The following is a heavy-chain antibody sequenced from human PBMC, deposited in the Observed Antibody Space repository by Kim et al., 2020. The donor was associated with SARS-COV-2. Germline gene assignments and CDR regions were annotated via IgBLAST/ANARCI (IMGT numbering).Heavy chain of an antibody. Sequence: GGSLRLSCVASGFTFSAYSMHWVRQAPGKGLEWVSYIDSGSTTEHYADSVKGRFTISRDDDKMTLYLQMHSLRDEDTAVYYCTRELYTGPSMEDFDSWGQGTLVTVSS. V-gene: IGHV3-48*02. CDR1: GFTFSAYS. J-gene: IGHJ3*02. CDR2: IDSGSTTE. CDR3: TRELYTGPSMEDFDS. D-gene: IGHD2-2*02.